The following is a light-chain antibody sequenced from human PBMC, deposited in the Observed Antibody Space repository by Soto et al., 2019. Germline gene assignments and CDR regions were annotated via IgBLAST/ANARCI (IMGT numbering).Light chain of an antibody. CDR3: CSYAGSSTFVV. CDR2: EVS. CDR1: SSDVGGYNY. Sequence: QSALTQPASVSGSPGQSITISCTGTSSDVGGYNYVSWYQQHPGKAPKLMIYEVSSRPSGVSNRFSGSKSGNTAFLTISGLQAEDEADYYCCSYAGSSTFVVFGGGTTLTVL. J-gene: IGLJ2*01. V-gene: IGLV2-14*01.